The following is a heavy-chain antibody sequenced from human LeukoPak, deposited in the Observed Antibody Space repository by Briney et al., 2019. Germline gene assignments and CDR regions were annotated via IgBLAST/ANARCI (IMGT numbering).Heavy chain of an antibody. D-gene: IGHD1-7*01. J-gene: IGHJ5*01. CDR2: ISSSSYDI. CDR1: GFTFNTYS. Sequence: PGGSLRLSCSASGFTFNTYSMTWVRQAPGKGLEWVSSISSSSYDIYYADSVKGRFTISRENAQSSLYLQVNSLRAEDTAVYYCARDVTGTTFDSWGQGTLVTVSS. CDR3: ARDVTGTTFDS. V-gene: IGHV3-21*06.